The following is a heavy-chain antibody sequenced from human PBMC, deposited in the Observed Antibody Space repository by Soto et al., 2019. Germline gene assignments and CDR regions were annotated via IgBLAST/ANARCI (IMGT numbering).Heavy chain of an antibody. Sequence: PGGSLRLSCAASGFTFSSYAMSWVRQAPGKGLEWVSAISGSGGSTYYADSVKGRFTISRDNSKNTLYLQMNSLRAEDTAVYYCAKDRGDFWSGYYFPDPFDYWGQGTLVTVSS. V-gene: IGHV3-23*01. CDR2: ISGSGGST. CDR1: GFTFSSYA. J-gene: IGHJ4*02. D-gene: IGHD3-3*01. CDR3: AKDRGDFWSGYYFPDPFDY.